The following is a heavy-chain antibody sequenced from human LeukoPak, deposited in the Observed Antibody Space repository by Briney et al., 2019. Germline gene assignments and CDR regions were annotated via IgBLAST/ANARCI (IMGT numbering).Heavy chain of an antibody. CDR3: TRARSSGWSLYYYYMDV. D-gene: IGHD6-19*01. CDR2: IRSKAYGGTT. J-gene: IGHJ6*03. CDR1: GVTFGDYA. V-gene: IGHV3-49*04. Sequence: GRSLRPSCTASGVTFGDYAMSWVRQAPGKGLEWVGFIRSKAYGGTTDYAASVKGRFTISTDDSKSIAYLQMNSLKTEDTAVYFCTRARSSGWSLYYYYMDVWGKGTTVTVSS.